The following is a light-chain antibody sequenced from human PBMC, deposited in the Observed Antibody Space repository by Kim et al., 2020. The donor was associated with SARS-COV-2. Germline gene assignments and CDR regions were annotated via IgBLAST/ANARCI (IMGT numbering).Light chain of an antibody. Sequence: PGEGATLSCRASHNVGINLAWYQQTPGQSPRLLIYDAAMRAAGIPDRFSGSGSGPDFTLTIGSLAPEDFAIYYCQQRGSWPPAVTFGGGTKV. CDR1: HNVGIN. V-gene: IGKV3-11*01. CDR2: DAA. CDR3: QQRGSWPPAVT. J-gene: IGKJ4*01.